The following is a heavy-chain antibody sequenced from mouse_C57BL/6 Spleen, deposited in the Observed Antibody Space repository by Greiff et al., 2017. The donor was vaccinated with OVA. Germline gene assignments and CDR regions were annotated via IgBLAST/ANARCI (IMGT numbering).Heavy chain of an antibody. J-gene: IGHJ3*01. Sequence: VKLQQPGAELVRPGTSVKLSCKASGYTFTSYWMHWVKQRPGQGLEWIGVIDPSDSYTNYNQKFKGKATLTVDTSSSTAYMQLSSLTSEDSAVYYCARGRETGFAYWGQGTLVTVSA. CDR2: IDPSDSYT. CDR3: ARGRETGFAY. CDR1: GYTFTSYW. V-gene: IGHV1-59*01.